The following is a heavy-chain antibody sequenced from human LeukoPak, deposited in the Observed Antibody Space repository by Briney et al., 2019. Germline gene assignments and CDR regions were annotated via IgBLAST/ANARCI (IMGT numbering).Heavy chain of an antibody. CDR2: IYTSGST. D-gene: IGHD5-18*01. V-gene: IGHV4-4*07. J-gene: IGHJ4*02. Sequence: SETLSLTCTVSGGSISSYYWSWIRQPAGKGLEWIGRIYTSGSTNYNPSLKSRVTMSVDTSKNQFSLKLSSVTAADTAVYYCAGSRYSYGYGDYWGQGTLVTVSS. CDR3: AGSRYSYGYGDY. CDR1: GGSISSYY.